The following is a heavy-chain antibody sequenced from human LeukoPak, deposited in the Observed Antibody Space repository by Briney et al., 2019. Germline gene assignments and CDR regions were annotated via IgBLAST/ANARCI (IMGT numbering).Heavy chain of an antibody. Sequence: SETLSLTCTVSGGSISSNSYYWGWIRQPPGKGLEWIGEINHSGSTNYNPSLKSRVTISVDTSKNQFSLKLSSVTAADTAVYYCARGHYGSGSYSPETDYWGQGTLVTVSS. V-gene: IGHV4-39*07. D-gene: IGHD3-10*01. CDR2: INHSGST. CDR1: GGSISSNSYY. CDR3: ARGHYGSGSYSPETDY. J-gene: IGHJ4*02.